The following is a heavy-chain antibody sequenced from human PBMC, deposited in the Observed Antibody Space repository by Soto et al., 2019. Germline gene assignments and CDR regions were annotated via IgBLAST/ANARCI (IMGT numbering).Heavy chain of an antibody. V-gene: IGHV4-39*07. J-gene: IGHJ5*02. D-gene: IGHD3-3*01. CDR1: GGSISSSSYY. CDR3: ARDLFQTILGVNWFDP. CDR2: IYYSGST. Sequence: SETLSLICTVSGGSISSSSYYWGWIRQPPGKGLVWIGSIYYSGSTYYNPSLKNRVTIPVDTSKNQFSLKLSSVTAADTAVYYCARDLFQTILGVNWFDPWGQGTLVTVSS.